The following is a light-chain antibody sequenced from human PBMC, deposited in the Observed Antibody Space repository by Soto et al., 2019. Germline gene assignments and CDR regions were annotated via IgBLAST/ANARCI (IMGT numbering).Light chain of an antibody. CDR1: QSVSSN. Sequence: EIVMTQSPATLSVSPGERTTLSCRASQSVSSNLAWYQQKPGQAPRPLIYGASTRATGIPARFSGSGSGTDFTLTISSLEPEDFAVYYCQQRSNWPRTFGQGTKVDIK. V-gene: IGKV3-15*01. CDR2: GAS. J-gene: IGKJ1*01. CDR3: QQRSNWPRT.